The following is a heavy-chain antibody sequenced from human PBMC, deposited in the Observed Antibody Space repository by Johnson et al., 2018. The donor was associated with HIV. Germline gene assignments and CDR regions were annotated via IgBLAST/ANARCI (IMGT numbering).Heavy chain of an antibody. D-gene: IGHD1-1*01. CDR3: TTGAFHAYDM. CDR2: ISYDGSDK. V-gene: IGHV3-30*04. CDR1: GFTFSSYA. J-gene: IGHJ3*02. Sequence: QVQLVESGGGLVKPGGSLRLSCAASGFTFSSYAMHWVRQAPAKGLQWVAVISYDGSDKDYADSVKGRFTISRDNSKNTLYLQMNSLRAEDTAVYYCTTGAFHAYDMWGQGTMVTVSS.